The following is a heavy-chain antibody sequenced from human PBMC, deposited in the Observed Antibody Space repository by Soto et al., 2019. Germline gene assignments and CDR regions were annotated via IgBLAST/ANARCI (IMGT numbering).Heavy chain of an antibody. CDR2: INHSGST. D-gene: IGHD1-26*01. J-gene: IGHJ4*02. CDR1: GGSFSGYY. Sequence: SETLSLTCAVYGGSFSGYYWSWIRQPPGKGLEWIGEINHSGSTNYNPSLKSRVTISVDTSKNQFSLKLSSVTAADTAVYYCALRQSGSYYASFPLIGYWGQGTLVTVSS. V-gene: IGHV4-34*01. CDR3: ALRQSGSYYASFPLIGY.